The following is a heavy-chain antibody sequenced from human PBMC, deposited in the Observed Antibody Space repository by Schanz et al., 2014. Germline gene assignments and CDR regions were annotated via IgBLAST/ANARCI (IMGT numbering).Heavy chain of an antibody. CDR2: ISAYNGNT. CDR1: GYTFTSYG. J-gene: IGHJ4*02. Sequence: QVHLVQSGAEVKKPGASVKVSCKASGYTFTSYGINWVRQAPGQGLEWMGWISAYNGNTNYAQKLQGRVTMTTDTSTSTAYMELSGLRSEDTAVYYCARDRLECGAECYSVEVFEIWGQGTLVIVSS. D-gene: IGHD2-21*01. CDR3: ARDRLECGAECYSVEVFEI. V-gene: IGHV1-18*01.